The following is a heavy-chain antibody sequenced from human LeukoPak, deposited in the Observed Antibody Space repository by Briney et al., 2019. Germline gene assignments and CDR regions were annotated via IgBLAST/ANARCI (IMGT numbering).Heavy chain of an antibody. J-gene: IGHJ4*02. D-gene: IGHD1-26*01. CDR3: ARGREY. V-gene: IGHV4-34*01. Sequence: SETLSLTCAVYGGSFSGYYWSWIRQPPGKGLEWIGEINHSGSTNYNPSLKSRVTISVDTSKNQFSLKLSSVTAADTAVYYCARGREYRGQGTLVTVSS. CDR1: GGSFSGYY. CDR2: INHSGST.